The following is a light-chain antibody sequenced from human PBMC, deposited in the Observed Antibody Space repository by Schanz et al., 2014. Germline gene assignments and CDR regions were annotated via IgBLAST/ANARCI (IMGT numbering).Light chain of an antibody. CDR1: QSVLYTSNNKNY. J-gene: IGKJ4*01. CDR2: WAS. V-gene: IGKV4-1*01. Sequence: DIVMTQSPDSLAVSLGERATINCKSSQSVLYTSNNKNYLAWYQHKPGQPPKLLIHWASTRESGVPDRFSGSGSGTDFTLTIGSLQAEDVAVYYCQQCYSTPALTFGGGTKVEIK. CDR3: QQCYSTPALT.